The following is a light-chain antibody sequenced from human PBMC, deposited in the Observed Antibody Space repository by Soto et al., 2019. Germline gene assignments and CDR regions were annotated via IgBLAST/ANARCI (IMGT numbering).Light chain of an antibody. J-gene: IGKJ4*01. CDR1: QGYSNY. Sequence: ETQVTQSPSFLSASVGDRVTITCRASQGYSNYLAWFQQKPGKAPHLLIYSASTLHSGVPARFSGSGSGTEFTLTISSLQPEDFATYYCLQLNKYPRTFGGGTKVEIK. V-gene: IGKV1-9*01. CDR3: LQLNKYPRT. CDR2: SAS.